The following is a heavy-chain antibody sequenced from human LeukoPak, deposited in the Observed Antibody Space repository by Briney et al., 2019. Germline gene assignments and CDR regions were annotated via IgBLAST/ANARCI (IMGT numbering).Heavy chain of an antibody. J-gene: IGHJ3*01. Sequence: SVKVSCKASGYTFTGYYMLWVRQAPGQGLDWMGWINPNSGGTNYAQKFQGRVTMTRDTSISTAYMELSRLRSDDTAVYYCARDDDFWNWGQGTMVTVSS. V-gene: IGHV1-2*02. CDR1: GYTFTGYY. CDR2: INPNSGGT. D-gene: IGHD3-3*01. CDR3: ARDDDFWN.